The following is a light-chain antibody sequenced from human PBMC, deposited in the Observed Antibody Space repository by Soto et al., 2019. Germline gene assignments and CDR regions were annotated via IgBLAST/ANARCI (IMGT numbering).Light chain of an antibody. J-gene: IGKJ1*01. CDR2: DVS. CDR3: QQYTPDSPWA. CDR1: QSLGNW. V-gene: IGKV1-5*01. Sequence: DIQMTQSPSTLSASVGDKVTITCRASQSLGNWLAWYQQEPGKAPSLLIYDVSTLQSGVPSRFSGSGSGTEFTLNITDLQPADFATYFCQQYTPDSPWAFGQGTKVEFK.